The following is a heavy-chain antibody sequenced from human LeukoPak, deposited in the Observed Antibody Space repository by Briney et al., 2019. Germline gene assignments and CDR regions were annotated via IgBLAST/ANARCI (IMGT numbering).Heavy chain of an antibody. D-gene: IGHD1-26*01. CDR3: ARRRWDTWSDYFDY. Sequence: SETLSLTCTVSGGSISSSSYYWGWIRQPPGKGLEWIGSIYYSGSTYYNPSLKSRVTISVDTSKNQFSLKLSSVTAADTAVYYCARRRWDTWSDYFDYWGQGTLVTVSS. J-gene: IGHJ4*02. CDR2: IYYSGST. V-gene: IGHV4-39*01. CDR1: GGSISSSSYY.